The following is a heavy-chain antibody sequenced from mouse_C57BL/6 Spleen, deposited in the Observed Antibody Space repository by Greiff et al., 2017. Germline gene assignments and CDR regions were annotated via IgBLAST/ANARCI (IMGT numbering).Heavy chain of an antibody. D-gene: IGHD2-5*01. CDR3: ARYGAYYSKREDYAMDY. V-gene: IGHV1-54*01. CDR1: GYAFTNYL. J-gene: IGHJ4*01. Sequence: QVQLQQSGAELVRPGTSVKVSCKASGYAFTNYLIEWVKQRPGQGLEWIGVINPGSGGTNYNEKFKGKATLTADKSSSTAYMQLSSLTSEDSAVYFCARYGAYYSKREDYAMDYWGQGTSVTVSS. CDR2: INPGSGGT.